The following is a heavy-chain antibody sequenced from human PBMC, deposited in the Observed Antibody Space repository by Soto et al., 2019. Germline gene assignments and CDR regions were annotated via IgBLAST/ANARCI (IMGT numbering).Heavy chain of an antibody. D-gene: IGHD6-19*01. CDR1: GFTVSSNY. Sequence: PGGSLRLSCAASGFTVSSNYMSCVRQAPGKGLEWVSVIYSGGSTYYADSVKGRFTISRDNSKNTLYLQMNSLRAEDTAVYYCARDSIAVAGTFDYWGQGTLVTVSS. CDR3: ARDSIAVAGTFDY. CDR2: IYSGGST. J-gene: IGHJ4*02. V-gene: IGHV3-53*01.